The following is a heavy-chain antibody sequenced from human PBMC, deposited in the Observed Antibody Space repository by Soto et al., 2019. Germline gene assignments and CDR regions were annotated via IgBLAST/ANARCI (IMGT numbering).Heavy chain of an antibody. CDR3: AKDMGGYRKSMAV. CDR2: ISWNSGNI. D-gene: IGHD6-25*01. J-gene: IGHJ6*04. CDR1: GFTFDDYA. Sequence: EVQLVESGGGLVQPGRSLRLSCAASGFTFDDYAMHWVRQAPGKGLEWVSGISWNSGNIGYADSVKGRFNISRDNAKNTLYLQMNSLGADDTALYYCAKDMGGYRKSMAVWGKGTTVTVSS. V-gene: IGHV3-9*01.